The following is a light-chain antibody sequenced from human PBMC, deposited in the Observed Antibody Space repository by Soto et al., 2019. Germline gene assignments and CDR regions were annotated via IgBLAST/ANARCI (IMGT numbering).Light chain of an antibody. CDR1: SSDVGGYNS. V-gene: IGLV2-8*01. Sequence: QSALTQPPSASGSPGQSVTISCTGTSSDVGGYNSVSWYQHHPGKAPKLMIYEVSKRPSGVPDRFSGSKSANTASLTVSGLQAEDEADYYCSSCAGSSNYVFGTGTKVTVL. J-gene: IGLJ1*01. CDR2: EVS. CDR3: SSCAGSSNYV.